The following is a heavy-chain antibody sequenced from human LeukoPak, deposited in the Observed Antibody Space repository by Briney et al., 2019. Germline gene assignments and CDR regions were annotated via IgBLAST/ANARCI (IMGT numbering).Heavy chain of an antibody. D-gene: IGHD1-26*01. Sequence: GGSLRLSCAASGFTFSSYGMHWVRQAPGKGLEWVAVISYDGSNKYYADSVKGRFTISRDNSKNTLYLQMNSLRAEDTAVYYCARDFHDIVGAPNAGCFDYWGQGTLVTVSS. V-gene: IGHV3-30*03. J-gene: IGHJ4*02. CDR1: GFTFSSYG. CDR2: ISYDGSNK. CDR3: ARDFHDIVGAPNAGCFDY.